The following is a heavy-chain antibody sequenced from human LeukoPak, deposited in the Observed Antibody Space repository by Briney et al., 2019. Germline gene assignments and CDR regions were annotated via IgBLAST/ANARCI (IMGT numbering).Heavy chain of an antibody. V-gene: IGHV4-59*01. CDR3: ARTTEGGYTYGYFYYYYMDV. D-gene: IGHD5-18*01. J-gene: IGHJ6*03. CDR1: GGSISSYY. CDR2: IRYSGST. Sequence: ASETLSLTCTVSGGSISSYYWSWIRQPPGKGLEWIGYIRYSGSTNYNPSLKSRVTTSVDTYKNQFSLKLSSVTAADTAVYYCARTTEGGYTYGYFYYYYMDVWGKGTTATISS.